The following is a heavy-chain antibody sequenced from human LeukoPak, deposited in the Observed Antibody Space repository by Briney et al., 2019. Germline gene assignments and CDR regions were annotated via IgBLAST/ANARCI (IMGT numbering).Heavy chain of an antibody. Sequence: SETLSLTCTVSGGSISSYYWSWIRQPAGKGLEWIGRFYTSGSTNYNPSLKSRLTMSVDTCKNQFSLKLSAVTAADTAVYYCARDRFLSSDYYDSSGYSEPMPSDYYYMDVWGKGTTVTVSS. D-gene: IGHD3-22*01. V-gene: IGHV4-4*07. J-gene: IGHJ6*03. CDR3: ARDRFLSSDYYDSSGYSEPMPSDYYYMDV. CDR2: FYTSGST. CDR1: GGSISSYY.